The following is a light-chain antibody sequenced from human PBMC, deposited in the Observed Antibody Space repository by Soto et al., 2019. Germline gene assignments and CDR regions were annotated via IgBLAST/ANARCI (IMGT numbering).Light chain of an antibody. CDR1: QSIGTW. Sequence: DIQMTQSPSTLSASVGDRVTITCRASQSIGTWLAWYQQKPGKAPKLLIYKASNLQSGVPSRFSGSGSGTEFTLTISSLQPDDFATYYCQQYRSYWTFGQGTKVDIK. CDR3: QQYRSYWT. CDR2: KAS. J-gene: IGKJ1*01. V-gene: IGKV1-5*03.